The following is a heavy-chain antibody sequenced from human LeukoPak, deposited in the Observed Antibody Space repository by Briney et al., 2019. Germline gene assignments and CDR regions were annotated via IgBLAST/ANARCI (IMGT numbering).Heavy chain of an antibody. CDR2: VNPRSGDA. D-gene: IGHD2-8*01. J-gene: IGHJ4*02. Sequence: GASVKVSCKASGGTFGSYTLSWLRQATGQGLEWMGWVNPRSGDAGYLQKFQGRLTITRDSSIDTAYMDLSGLSSEDTAVYYCARGVPLGYCTYGVCYPPYYFDYWGQGTLVTASS. CDR1: GGTFGSYT. V-gene: IGHV1-8*03. CDR3: ARGVPLGYCTYGVCYPPYYFDY.